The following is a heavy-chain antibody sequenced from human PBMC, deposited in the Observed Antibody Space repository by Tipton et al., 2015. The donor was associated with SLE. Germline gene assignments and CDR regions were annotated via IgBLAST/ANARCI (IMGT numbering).Heavy chain of an antibody. J-gene: IGHJ6*03. V-gene: IGHV4-34*01. Sequence: TLSLTCAVYGGSFSGYYWSWIRQPPGTGLEWIGEINHSESTNYNPSLKSRVTISVDTSKNQFSLKLSSVTAADTAVYYCARIVTYYDFWSGPGKVYYYYYMDVWGKGTTVTVSS. CDR2: INHSEST. CDR3: ARIVTYYDFWSGPGKVYYYYYMDV. CDR1: GGSFSGYY. D-gene: IGHD3-3*01.